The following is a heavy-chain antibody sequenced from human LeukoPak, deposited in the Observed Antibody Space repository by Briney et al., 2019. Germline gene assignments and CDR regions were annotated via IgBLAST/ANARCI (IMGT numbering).Heavy chain of an antibody. V-gene: IGHV3-7*01. J-gene: IGHJ6*02. CDR2: IKQDGSEK. Sequence: PGGSLRLSCAASGFTFSSYWMSWVRQAPGKGLEWVANIKQDGSEKYYVDSVKGRFTISRDNAKNSLYLQMNSLRAEDTAVYYCAREDYSYYYYGMDVWGQGTTVTVSS. D-gene: IGHD3/OR15-3a*01. CDR3: AREDYSYYYYGMDV. CDR1: GFTFSSYW.